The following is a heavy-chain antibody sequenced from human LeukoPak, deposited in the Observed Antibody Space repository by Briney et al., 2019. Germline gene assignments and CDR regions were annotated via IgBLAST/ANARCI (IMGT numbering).Heavy chain of an antibody. J-gene: IGHJ6*02. V-gene: IGHV1-69*04. D-gene: IGHD2-2*01. CDR1: GGTFSSYA. CDR2: IIPILGIA. Sequence: GASVKVSCKASGGTFSSYAISWVQQAPGQGLEWMGRIIPILGIANYAQKFQGRVTITADKSTSTAYMELSSLRSEDTAVYYCARPAPVPATAYPYYYYYGMDVWGQGTTVTVSS. CDR3: ARPAPVPATAYPYYYYYGMDV.